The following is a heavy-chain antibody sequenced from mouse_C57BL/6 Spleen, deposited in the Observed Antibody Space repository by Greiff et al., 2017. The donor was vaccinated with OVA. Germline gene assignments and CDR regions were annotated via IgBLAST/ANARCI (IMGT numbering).Heavy chain of an antibody. J-gene: IGHJ2*01. CDR3: TRDYSNYLDY. D-gene: IGHD2-5*01. Sequence: QVQLQQSGAELVRPGASVTLSCKASGYTFTDYEMHWVKQTPVHGLEWIGAIDPETGGTAYNQKFKGKAILTADKSSSTAYMELRSLTSEDSAVYYCTRDYSNYLDYWGQGTTLTVSS. CDR1: GYTFTDYE. CDR2: IDPETGGT. V-gene: IGHV1-15*01.